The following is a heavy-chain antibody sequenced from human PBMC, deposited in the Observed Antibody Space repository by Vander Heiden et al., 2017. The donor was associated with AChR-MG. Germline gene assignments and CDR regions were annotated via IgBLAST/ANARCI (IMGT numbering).Heavy chain of an antibody. Sequence: QVQLVQSGAEVKKAGFSVKVSCKASGGTFSTYALGWVRQAPGQGLGWMGGIIPIFGTANYAQKFQGRVTITADKSTSTAYMELSSLRSEDTAVYYCARGGYYDSSGYSRRDAFDIWGQGTMVTVSS. V-gene: IGHV1-69*06. CDR3: ARGGYYDSSGYSRRDAFDI. CDR2: IIPIFGTA. CDR1: GGTFSTYA. J-gene: IGHJ3*02. D-gene: IGHD3-22*01.